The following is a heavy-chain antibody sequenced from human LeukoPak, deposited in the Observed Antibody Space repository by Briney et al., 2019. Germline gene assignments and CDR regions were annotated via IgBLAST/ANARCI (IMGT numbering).Heavy chain of an antibody. V-gene: IGHV4-61*01. J-gene: IGHJ4*02. CDR3: ARDDSSGYYEH. Sequence: SQTLSLTCTVSSGSISSGNYYWSWIRQPPGKGLEWIGYIYYSGSTNYNPSLKSRVTISVDTSKNQFSLKLSSVTAADTTVYYCARDDSSGYYEHWGQGTLVTVSS. D-gene: IGHD3-22*01. CDR2: IYYSGST. CDR1: SGSISSGNYY.